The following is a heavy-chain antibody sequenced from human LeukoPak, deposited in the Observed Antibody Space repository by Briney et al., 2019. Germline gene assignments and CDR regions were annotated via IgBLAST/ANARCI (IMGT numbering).Heavy chain of an antibody. J-gene: IGHJ4*02. Sequence: PGGSLRLSCAASGFTFSSYSMNWVRQAPGKGLEWVAFIRYDGSNKHYADSVKGRFTISRDNSKNTVYLQMNSLRAEDTAVFYCAKASERGVHYWGQGTLVTVSS. CDR2: IRYDGSNK. V-gene: IGHV3-30*02. CDR1: GFTFSSYS. CDR3: AKASERGVHY. D-gene: IGHD1-1*01.